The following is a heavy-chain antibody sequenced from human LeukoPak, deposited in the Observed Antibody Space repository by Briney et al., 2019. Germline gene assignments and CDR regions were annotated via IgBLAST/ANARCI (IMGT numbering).Heavy chain of an antibody. CDR2: ISSSSSYI. CDR1: GFTSSDYY. J-gene: IGHJ3*02. CDR3: AREGVSGSYYPYAFDI. D-gene: IGHD3-10*01. Sequence: GGSLRLSGAASGFTSSDYYMSWIRQAPGKGLEWVSSISSSSSYIYYADSVKGRFTISRDNAKNSLYLQMNSLRAEDTAVYYCAREGVSGSYYPYAFDIWGQGTMVTVSS. V-gene: IGHV3-11*06.